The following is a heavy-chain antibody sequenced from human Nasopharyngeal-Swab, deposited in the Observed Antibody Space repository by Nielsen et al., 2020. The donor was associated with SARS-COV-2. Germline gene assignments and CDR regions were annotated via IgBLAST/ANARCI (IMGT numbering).Heavy chain of an antibody. CDR2: ISWNSGSI. Sequence: GGSLRLSCAASGFTFSSYAMSWVRQAPGKGLEWVSGISWNSGSIGYADSVKGRFTISRDNAKNSLYLQMNSLRAEDTALYYCAKGSTVTTLPAFDCWGQGTLVTVSS. CDR1: GFTFSSYA. J-gene: IGHJ4*02. V-gene: IGHV3-9*01. D-gene: IGHD4-17*01. CDR3: AKGSTVTTLPAFDC.